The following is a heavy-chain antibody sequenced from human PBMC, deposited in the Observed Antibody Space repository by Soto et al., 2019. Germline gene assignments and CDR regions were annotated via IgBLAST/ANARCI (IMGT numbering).Heavy chain of an antibody. CDR3: AKEAWASVRGVIIYRPHFDY. J-gene: IGHJ4*02. D-gene: IGHD3-10*01. CDR2: ISYDGSNK. CDR1: GFTFSSYG. Sequence: PGGSLRLSCAASGFTFSSYGMHWVRQAPGKGLELVAVISYDGSNKYYADSVKGRFTISRDNSKNTLYLQMNSLRAEDTAVYYCAKEAWASVRGVIIYRPHFDYWGQGTLVTVSS. V-gene: IGHV3-30*18.